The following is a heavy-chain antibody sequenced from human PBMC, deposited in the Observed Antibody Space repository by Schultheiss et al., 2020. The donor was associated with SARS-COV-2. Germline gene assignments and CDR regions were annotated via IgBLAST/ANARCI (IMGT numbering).Heavy chain of an antibody. CDR2: IYYSGST. Sequence: SETLSLTCTVSGGSISSYYWSWIRQPPGKGLEWIGYIYYSGSTNYNPSLKSRVTISVDTSKNQFSLKLSSVTAADTAVYYCARAHSDPGSGYYPADAFDIWGLGTMVTVSS. D-gene: IGHD3-22*01. CDR1: GGSISSYY. J-gene: IGHJ3*02. V-gene: IGHV4-59*01. CDR3: ARAHSDPGSGYYPADAFDI.